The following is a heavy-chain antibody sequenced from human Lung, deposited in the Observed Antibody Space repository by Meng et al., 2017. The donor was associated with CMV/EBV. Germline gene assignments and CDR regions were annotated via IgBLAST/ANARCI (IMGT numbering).Heavy chain of an antibody. J-gene: IGHJ4*02. Sequence: GGSXRLXCAASGFTVSSNYMSWVRQAPGKGLEWVSIIYGAGTTKYADSVKGRFTFSRDNSKNTLYLQMNSLRAEDTAVYYCARVGRVTMYFFDYWGQGTMVNGAS. V-gene: IGHV3-66*02. CDR1: GFTVSSNY. D-gene: IGHD5-18*01. CDR2: IYGAGTT. CDR3: ARVGRVTMYFFDY.